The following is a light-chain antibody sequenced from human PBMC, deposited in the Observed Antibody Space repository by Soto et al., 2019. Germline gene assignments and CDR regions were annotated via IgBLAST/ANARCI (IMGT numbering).Light chain of an antibody. J-gene: IGKJ5*01. CDR3: QQHDGRPTMT. CDR1: QDIDNS. V-gene: IGKV1-33*01. Sequence: IQLTQSPSSLSASVGETVTITCRASQDIDNSLNWYQHQPGKAPKLLIYAVSFLETGVPSRFSGRGSGTVFSLTINSLQADDVATYYCQQHDGRPTMTFGQGTRLDIK. CDR2: AVS.